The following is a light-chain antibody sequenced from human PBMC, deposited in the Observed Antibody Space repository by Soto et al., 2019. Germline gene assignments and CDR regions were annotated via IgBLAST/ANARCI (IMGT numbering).Light chain of an antibody. J-gene: IGKJ5*01. CDR3: QQYNNWPPIT. V-gene: IGKV3-15*01. CDR1: QSISGT. CDR2: GAF. Sequence: EIVMTQSPATLSVSPGGRATLSCRASQSISGTLAWYQQKPGQAPRLLIYGAFTRATGFPARFSGSGSGTDFTLTITSLQSEDFAVYYCQQYNNWPPITFGQGTRLEIK.